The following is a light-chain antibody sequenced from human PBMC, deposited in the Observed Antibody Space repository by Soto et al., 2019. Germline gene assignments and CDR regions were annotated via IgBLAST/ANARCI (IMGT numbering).Light chain of an antibody. J-gene: IGLJ2*01. V-gene: IGLV1-44*01. Sequence: SVLTQPPSASGTPGQRVTISCSGSSPNIGKNTVNWYQQLPGTAPKLLIHSNGQRPSGVPDRFSGSKSGNSASLAISGLQPEDEADYSCATWDDSLSGPVFGGGTKVT. CDR2: SNG. CDR3: ATWDDSLSGPV. CDR1: SPNIGKNT.